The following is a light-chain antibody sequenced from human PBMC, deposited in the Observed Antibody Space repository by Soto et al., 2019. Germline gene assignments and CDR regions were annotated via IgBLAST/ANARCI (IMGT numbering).Light chain of an antibody. CDR2: GAS. CDR3: QQYDSYSSGP. CDR1: QGISTY. Sequence: DIHLTQSPSFLSASVGDRVTITCRASQGISTYLAWYQQKPGKTPTLLIYGASTLQTGVPSRFSGSAFGTEFTLTISNLQPDDFATYYCQQYDSYSSGPFGQGTKVDIK. J-gene: IGKJ1*01. V-gene: IGKV1-9*01.